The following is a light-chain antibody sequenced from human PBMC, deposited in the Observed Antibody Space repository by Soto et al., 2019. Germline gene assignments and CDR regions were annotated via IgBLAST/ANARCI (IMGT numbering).Light chain of an antibody. CDR2: GAS. V-gene: IGKV3-20*01. Sequence: EIVMTQSPATLSVSPGERATLSCRASQSVSSNLAWYQQKPGQAPRLLIYGASTRATGIPDRFRGSGSGTGTDFTLTISRLQPEDFAVYYCQQYGSSPPRTFGQGTKVEIK. CDR3: QQYGSSPPRT. J-gene: IGKJ1*01. CDR1: QSVSSN.